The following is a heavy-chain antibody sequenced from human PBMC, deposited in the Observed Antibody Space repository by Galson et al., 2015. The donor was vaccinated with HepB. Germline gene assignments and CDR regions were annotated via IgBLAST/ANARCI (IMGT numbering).Heavy chain of an antibody. Sequence: SLRLSCAASGFTFSSYAMSWVRQAPGKGLEWVSSISGSGGSTYYADSVKGRFTISRDNSKNTLYLQMNSLRAEDTAVYYCANSRQWLVPYSFDYWGQGTLVTVSS. J-gene: IGHJ4*02. CDR2: ISGSGGST. V-gene: IGHV3-23*01. CDR1: GFTFSSYA. D-gene: IGHD6-19*01. CDR3: ANSRQWLVPYSFDY.